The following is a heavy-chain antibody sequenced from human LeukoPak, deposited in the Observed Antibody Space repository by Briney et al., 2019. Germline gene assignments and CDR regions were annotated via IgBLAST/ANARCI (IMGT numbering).Heavy chain of an antibody. Sequence: ASVKVSCKASGGTFSSYAISWVRQAPGRGLEWMGGIIPIFGTANYAQKFQGRVTITADESTSTAYMELSSLRSEDTAVYYCARDSGLRGYQNYFDYWGQGTLVTVSS. CDR2: IIPIFGTA. V-gene: IGHV1-69*01. D-gene: IGHD4-23*01. J-gene: IGHJ4*02. CDR1: GGTFSSYA. CDR3: ARDSGLRGYQNYFDY.